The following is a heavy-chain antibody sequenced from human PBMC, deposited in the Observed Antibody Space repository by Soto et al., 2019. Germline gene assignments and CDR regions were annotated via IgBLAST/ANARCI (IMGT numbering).Heavy chain of an antibody. Sequence: QVQLVQSGAEVKKPGASVKVSCKASGYTFTSYYMHWVRQAPGQGLEWMGIINPSGGSTSYAQKFQGIVTMTRDTYTSTVYMELSSLRSEDTAVYYCASNLGWSSGWYNWGQGTLVTVSS. CDR1: GYTFTSYY. J-gene: IGHJ4*02. D-gene: IGHD6-19*01. V-gene: IGHV1-46*01. CDR3: ASNLGWSSGWYN. CDR2: INPSGGST.